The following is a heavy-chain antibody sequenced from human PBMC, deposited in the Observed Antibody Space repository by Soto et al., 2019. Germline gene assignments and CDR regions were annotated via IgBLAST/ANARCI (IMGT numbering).Heavy chain of an antibody. Sequence: GGSLRLSCVASGFTFSTYAMSWVRQAPGKGLEWVSALTPSGGETYYADSVKGRFTVSRDNSMNALYLQMNSLRIEDTAVYYCAHPRGYGVFDAYDIWGQGTMVTVSS. J-gene: IGHJ3*02. CDR3: AHPRGYGVFDAYDI. CDR2: LTPSGGET. D-gene: IGHD4-17*01. V-gene: IGHV3-23*01. CDR1: GFTFSTYA.